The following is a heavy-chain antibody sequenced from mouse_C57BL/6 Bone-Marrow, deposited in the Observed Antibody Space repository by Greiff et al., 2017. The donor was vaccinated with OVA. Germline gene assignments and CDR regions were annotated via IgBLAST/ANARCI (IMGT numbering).Heavy chain of an antibody. J-gene: IGHJ1*03. D-gene: IGHD1-1*01. Sequence: EVQLQQSGPELVKPGASVKISCKASGYSFTGYYMNWVKQSPEKSLEWIGEINPSTGGTTYNQKFKAKATLTVDKSSSTAYMQLKSLTSEDSAVYYCARQGITTVVGTWYFGVWGTGTTVTVSS. CDR1: GYSFTGYY. V-gene: IGHV1-42*01. CDR2: INPSTGGT. CDR3: ARQGITTVVGTWYFGV.